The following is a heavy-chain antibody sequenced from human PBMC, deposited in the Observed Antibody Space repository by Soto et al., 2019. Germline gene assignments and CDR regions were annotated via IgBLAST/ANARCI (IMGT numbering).Heavy chain of an antibody. Sequence: QLQLHESGPGLVKPSETLSLTCTVSGGSISSSSYYWGWIRQPPGKGLEWIGSIYYSGSTYYNPSLKSRLTISADTSKNQFSLKLSSVTAADTAVYYCAKTLAVVFDYWGQGTLVTVSS. CDR1: GGSISSSSYY. CDR2: IYYSGST. D-gene: IGHD6-19*01. J-gene: IGHJ4*02. CDR3: AKTLAVVFDY. V-gene: IGHV4-39*01.